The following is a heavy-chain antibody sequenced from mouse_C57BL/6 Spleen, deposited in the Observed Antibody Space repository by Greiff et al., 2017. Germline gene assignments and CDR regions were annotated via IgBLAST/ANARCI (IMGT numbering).Heavy chain of an antibody. Sequence: QVQLKESGPGLVQPSQSLSITCTVSGFSLTSYGVHWVRQSPGTGLEWLGVLWSGGSTDYNAAFISRLSISKDNSKSHVFFKMNSLQADDTAIYYCASPFYEGYAMDYWGQGTSVTVSS. CDR2: LWSGGST. J-gene: IGHJ4*01. V-gene: IGHV2-2*01. D-gene: IGHD1-1*01. CDR3: ASPFYEGYAMDY. CDR1: GFSLTSYG.